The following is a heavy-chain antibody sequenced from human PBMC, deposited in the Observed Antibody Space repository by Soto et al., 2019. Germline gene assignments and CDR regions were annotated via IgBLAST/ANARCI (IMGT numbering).Heavy chain of an antibody. Sequence: ASVKVSCKASGYTFTGYYMHWVRQAPGQGLEWMGWINPNSGGTNYAQKFQGWVTMTRDTSISTAYIELSRLRSDDTAVYYCARVRNSGYDIYFDYWGQGTLVTVSS. CDR2: INPNSGGT. J-gene: IGHJ4*02. CDR1: GYTFTGYY. CDR3: ARVRNSGYDIYFDY. V-gene: IGHV1-2*04. D-gene: IGHD5-12*01.